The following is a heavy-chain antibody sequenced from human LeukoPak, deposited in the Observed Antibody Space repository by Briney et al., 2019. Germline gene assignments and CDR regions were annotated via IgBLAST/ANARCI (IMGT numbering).Heavy chain of an antibody. Sequence: PGGSLRLSCAASGFTFSSYAMSWVRQAPGKGLEWVSAIIGSGGSTYYADSVKGRFPISRHNPKNTLYLQMNSLRAEHTAVYYCAKDPAKGPMRPRWYFDLWGRGTLVTVSS. CDR1: GFTFSSYA. CDR3: AKDPAKGPMRPRWYFDL. CDR2: IIGSGGST. J-gene: IGHJ2*01. V-gene: IGHV3-23*01.